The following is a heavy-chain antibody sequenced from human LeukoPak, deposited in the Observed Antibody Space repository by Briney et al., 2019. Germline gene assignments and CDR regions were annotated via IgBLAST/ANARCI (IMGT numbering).Heavy chain of an antibody. CDR3: ARDPYRIAPRQVSTGYGIDV. J-gene: IGHJ6*02. Sequence: GGSLRLSCAASGFTFSTYAMHWVRQAPGKGLEWVAVIWYDGSNKNYADSVKGRFTISRDNSKNTLYLQMNGLRVEDTAVYYCARDPYRIAPRQVSTGYGIDVWGQGTTVTVSS. V-gene: IGHV3-33*01. CDR2: IWYDGSNK. CDR1: GFTFSTYA. D-gene: IGHD6-6*01.